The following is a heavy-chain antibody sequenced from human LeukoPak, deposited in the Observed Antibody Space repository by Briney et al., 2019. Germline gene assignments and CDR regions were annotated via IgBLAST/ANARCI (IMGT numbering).Heavy chain of an antibody. J-gene: IGHJ4*02. CDR3: AREGGYYDSSGFFFLLDY. D-gene: IGHD3-22*01. V-gene: IGHV3-23*01. CDR1: GFTFSSYA. CDR2: ISGGST. Sequence: GGSLRLSCAASGFTFSSYAMSWVRQAPGKGLEWVSAISGGSTYYADSVKGRFTISRDNAKNSLYLQMNSLRAEDTAVYYCAREGGYYDSSGFFFLLDYWGQGTLVTVSS.